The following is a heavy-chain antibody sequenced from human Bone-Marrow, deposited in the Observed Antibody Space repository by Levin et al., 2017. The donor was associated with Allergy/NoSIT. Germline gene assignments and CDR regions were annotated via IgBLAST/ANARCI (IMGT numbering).Heavy chain of an antibody. CDR1: GFTFSSYA. V-gene: IGHV3-30-3*01. J-gene: IGHJ6*02. CDR3: ASPIAVAGRGRNYYYGMDV. Sequence: LSLTCAASGFTFSSYAMHWVRQAPGKGLEWVAVISYDGSNKYYADSVKGRFTISRDNSKNTLYLQMNSLRAEDTAVYYCASPIAVAGRGRNYYYGMDVWGQGTTVTVSS. D-gene: IGHD6-19*01. CDR2: ISYDGSNK.